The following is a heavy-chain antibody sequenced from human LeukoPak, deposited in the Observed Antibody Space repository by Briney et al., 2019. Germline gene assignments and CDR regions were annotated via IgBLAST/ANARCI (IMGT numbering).Heavy chain of an antibody. J-gene: IGHJ4*02. Sequence: SETLSLTCTVSGDSISTYYWSWIRQPPGKGLEWIGYIYYGGSTNYNPSLKSRVTISVDTSKNQFSLKLSSVTAADTAVYYCATITMLRGVTIDYWGQGTLVTVSA. D-gene: IGHD3-10*01. CDR3: ATITMLRGVTIDY. CDR1: GDSISTYY. CDR2: IYYGGST. V-gene: IGHV4-59*08.